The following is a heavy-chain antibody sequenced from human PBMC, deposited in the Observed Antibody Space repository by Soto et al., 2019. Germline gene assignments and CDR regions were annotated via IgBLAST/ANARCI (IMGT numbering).Heavy chain of an antibody. CDR3: ARGLYATMGLGFDY. CDR2: IYTSGST. V-gene: IGHV4-4*07. D-gene: IGHD5-12*01. J-gene: IGHJ4*02. Sequence: PSETLSLTCTVSGGSISSYYWSWIRQPAGKGLEWIGRIYTSGSTNYNPSLKSRVTMSVDTSKNQFSMKLSSVTAADTAVYYCARGLYATMGLGFDYWGQGTLVTVSS. CDR1: GGSISSYY.